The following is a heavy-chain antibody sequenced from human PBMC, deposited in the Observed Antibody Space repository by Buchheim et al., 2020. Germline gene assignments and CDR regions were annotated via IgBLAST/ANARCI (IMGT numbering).Heavy chain of an antibody. V-gene: IGHV3-74*01. CDR3: TRDSTSGSYDY. CDR1: GFTFSNYW. CDR2: VNSDGSNA. J-gene: IGHJ4*02. D-gene: IGHD3-10*01. Sequence: EVQLVESGGGLLQPGGSLRLSCAASGFTFSNYWMHWVRQAPGKGLAWVSRVNSDGSNAVYADSVKGRFTISRDNARNTLYLQMNSLRAEDTAIYYCTRDSTSGSYDYWGQGTL.